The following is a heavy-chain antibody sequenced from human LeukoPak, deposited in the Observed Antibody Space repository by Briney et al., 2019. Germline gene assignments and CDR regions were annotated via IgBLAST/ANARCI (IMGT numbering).Heavy chain of an antibody. CDR3: ARHCTHCSTPFYAFDN. J-gene: IGHJ3*02. D-gene: IGHD2-2*01. CDR1: GYSFTSYW. V-gene: IGHV5-51*01. CDR2: IYPGDSDT. Sequence: GESLQISCKGSGYSFTSYWIGWVRRMPGKGLEWMGIIYPGDSDTRYSPSFQGQVTISADKSISTAYLQWSSLKASDTAMYYCARHCTHCSTPFYAFDNWGQGTMVTVSS.